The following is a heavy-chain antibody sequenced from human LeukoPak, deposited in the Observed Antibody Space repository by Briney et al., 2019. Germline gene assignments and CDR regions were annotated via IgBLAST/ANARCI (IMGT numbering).Heavy chain of an antibody. Sequence: PSETLSLAFTVSVGPMSDYYWSWIRQPPGKGLEWIGYSYYTGVTNYNPSLKSRVTISVDTPKRQFTLNLTSVTSADTAVYYCARLHLDYLDLWGQGAVVTVSS. CDR1: VGPMSDYY. CDR2: SYYTGVT. J-gene: IGHJ1*01. D-gene: IGHD5-12*01. V-gene: IGHV4-59*01. CDR3: ARLHLDYLDL.